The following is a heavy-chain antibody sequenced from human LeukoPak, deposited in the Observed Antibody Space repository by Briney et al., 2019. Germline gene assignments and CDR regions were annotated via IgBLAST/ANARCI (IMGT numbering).Heavy chain of an antibody. CDR3: VRAVHHLFYSDSSGYYGDAFDV. CDR1: GFRERTNY. CDR2: IYRCGTM. J-gene: IGHJ3*01. Sequence: GGSLRLSCAAPGFRERTNYMRWVRTAPAKGLEWVSVIYRCGTMRYADSVKGRFTIYRDISIDTLNLQMNSLRVDDTAVYYCVRAVHHLFYSDSSGYYGDAFDVWGQGTVVTVSS. D-gene: IGHD3-22*01. V-gene: IGHV3-53*01.